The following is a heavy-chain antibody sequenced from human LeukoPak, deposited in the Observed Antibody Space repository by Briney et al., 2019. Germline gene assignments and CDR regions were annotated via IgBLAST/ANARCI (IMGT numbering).Heavy chain of an antibody. V-gene: IGHV4-61*02. J-gene: IGHJ4*02. CDR3: ARGTCCGGDCYFDY. D-gene: IGHD2-21*02. CDR1: GGSISSGSYY. Sequence: SQTLSLTCTVSGGSISSGSYYWSWIRQPAGKGLEWIGRIYTSGSTNYNPSLKSRVTISVDTSKNQFSLKLSSVTAADTAVYYCARGTCCGGDCYFDYWGQGTLVTVSS. CDR2: IYTSGST.